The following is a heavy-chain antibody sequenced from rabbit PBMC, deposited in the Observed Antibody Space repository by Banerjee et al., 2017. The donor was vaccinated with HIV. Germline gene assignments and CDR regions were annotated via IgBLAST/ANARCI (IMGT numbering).Heavy chain of an antibody. CDR1: GFSFSNKYV. J-gene: IGHJ6*01. D-gene: IGHD7-1*01. CDR2: IYGGSSGST. CDR3: ARDLAAVTGWNFGL. Sequence: QEQLKESGGGLVQPGGSLKLTCTASGFSFSNKYVMCWVRQAPGKGLEWIGTIYGGSSGSTYHASWAKGRFTISKTSSTTVTLQMTSLTAADTATYFCARDLAAVTGWNFGLWGPGTLVTVS. V-gene: IGHV1S45*01.